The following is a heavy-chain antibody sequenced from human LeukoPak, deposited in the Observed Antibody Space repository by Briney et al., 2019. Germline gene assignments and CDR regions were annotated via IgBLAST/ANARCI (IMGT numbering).Heavy chain of an antibody. CDR1: GFNFSLYS. D-gene: IGHD4-23*01. J-gene: IGHJ4*02. CDR3: ASAFYGGNPDAGY. V-gene: IGHV3-48*01. CDR2: ISSGSDTL. Sequence: GGSLRLSCAASGFNFSLYSMNWVRQAPGKGLEWISYISSGSDTLYYAESVKGRFTISRDNSKNTLYLQMNSLRAEDTAVYYCASAFYGGNPDAGYWGQGTLVTVSS.